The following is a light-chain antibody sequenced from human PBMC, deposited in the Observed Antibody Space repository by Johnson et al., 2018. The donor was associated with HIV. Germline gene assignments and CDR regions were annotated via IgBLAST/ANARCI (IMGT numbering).Light chain of an antibody. CDR1: SSNIGNNY. CDR3: GTWDSSLSRV. V-gene: IGLV1-51*02. CDR2: ENN. J-gene: IGLJ1*01. Sequence: QAVLTQPPSVSAAPGQKVTISCSGSSSNIGNNYVSWYQQLPGTAHKLLIYENNKRPSGIPDRFSSSKSGTSATLGITGLQTGDEADYYCGTWDSSLSRVFGTGTKVTVL.